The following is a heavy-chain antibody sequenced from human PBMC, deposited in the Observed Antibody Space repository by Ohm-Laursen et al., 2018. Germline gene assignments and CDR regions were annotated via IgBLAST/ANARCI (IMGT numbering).Heavy chain of an antibody. CDR2: ISGSGGST. J-gene: IGHJ4*02. D-gene: IGHD3-10*01. V-gene: IGHV3-23*01. Sequence: SLRLSCTASGFTFSSYGMSWVRQAPGKGLEWVSAISGSGGSTYYADSVKGRFTISRDNSKTTLYLQMNSLRAEDTAVYYCAKDTGGLVYGSGSDYWGQGTLVTVSS. CDR1: GFTFSSYG. CDR3: AKDTGGLVYGSGSDY.